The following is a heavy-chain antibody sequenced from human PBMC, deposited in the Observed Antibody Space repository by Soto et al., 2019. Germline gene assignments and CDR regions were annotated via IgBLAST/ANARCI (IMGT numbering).Heavy chain of an antibody. Sequence: QITLKESGPTLVKPTQTLTLTCTFSGFSLSTSGVGVGWIRQPPGKALEWLALIYWDDDRHYSPSLKSRLTLTKDTSKNHVVLTITNMDPVDTATYYCAQRGLSGSYYYAYWGRGPLVTVSS. CDR2: IYWDDDR. CDR1: GFSLSTSGVG. CDR3: AQRGLSGSYYYAY. V-gene: IGHV2-5*02. J-gene: IGHJ4*02. D-gene: IGHD3-10*01.